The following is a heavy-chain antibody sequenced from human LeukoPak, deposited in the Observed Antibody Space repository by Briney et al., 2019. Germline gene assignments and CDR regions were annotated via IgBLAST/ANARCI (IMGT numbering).Heavy chain of an antibody. CDR2: IYYSGST. CDR1: GYSISSSYY. J-gene: IGHJ6*03. V-gene: IGHV4-38-2*01. D-gene: IGHD5-24*01. CDR3: ARALGQERGYYYYYMDV. Sequence: SETLSLTCAVPGYSISSSYYWGWIRQPPGKGLEWIGSIYYSGSTYYNPSLKSRVTISVDTSKNQFSLKLSSVTAADTAVYYCARALGQERGYYYYYMDVWGKGTTVTVSS.